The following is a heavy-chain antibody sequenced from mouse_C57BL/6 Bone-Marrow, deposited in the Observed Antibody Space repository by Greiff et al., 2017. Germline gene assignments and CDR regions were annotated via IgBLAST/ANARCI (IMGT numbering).Heavy chain of an antibody. CDR1: GYTFTNYW. Sequence: VQLQQPGTELVKPGASVKLSCKASGYTFTNYWMHWVKQRPGQGLEWIGNINPSNGGTNYNEKFKSKATLTVDKSSSTAYMQLSSLTSEDSAVYYCASPITTVAYWYFDVWGTGTTVTVSS. CDR2: INPSNGGT. D-gene: IGHD1-1*01. CDR3: ASPITTVAYWYFDV. J-gene: IGHJ1*03. V-gene: IGHV1-53*01.